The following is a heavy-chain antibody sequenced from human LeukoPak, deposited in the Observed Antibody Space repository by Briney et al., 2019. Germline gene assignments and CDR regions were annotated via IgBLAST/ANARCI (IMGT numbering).Heavy chain of an antibody. CDR2: IYYSGST. Sequence: PSETLSLTCTVSGGSISSYYWSWIRQPPGKGLEWIGYIYYSGSTNYNPSLKSRVTMSVDTFKNQFSLKLSSVTAADTAVYYCASIPPYSGSYYFDYWGQGTLVTVSS. V-gene: IGHV4-59*12. D-gene: IGHD1-26*01. J-gene: IGHJ4*02. CDR1: GGSISSYY. CDR3: ASIPPYSGSYYFDY.